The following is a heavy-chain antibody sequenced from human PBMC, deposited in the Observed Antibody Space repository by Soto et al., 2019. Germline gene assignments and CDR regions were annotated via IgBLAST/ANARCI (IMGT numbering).Heavy chain of an antibody. Sequence: GGSLRLSCAASGFTFSSYDMHWVRQATGKGLEWVSAIGTAGDTYYPGSVKGRFTISRENAKNSLYLQMNSLRAGDTAVYYCARASTVAPGNYYYYCMDVWGQGTTVTVSS. J-gene: IGHJ6*02. V-gene: IGHV3-13*01. CDR2: IGTAGDT. CDR3: ARASTVAPGNYYYYCMDV. CDR1: GFTFSSYD. D-gene: IGHD4-17*01.